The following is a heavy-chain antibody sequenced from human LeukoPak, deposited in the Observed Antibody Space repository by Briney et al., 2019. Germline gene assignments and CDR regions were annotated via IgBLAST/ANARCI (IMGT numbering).Heavy chain of an antibody. D-gene: IGHD3-10*01. CDR2: INHSGST. CDR3: ARARYYGSGSPRGRYFDY. Sequence: SETLSLTCTVSGGSVSSGSYYWSWIRQPPGKGLEWIGEINHSGSTNYNPSLKSRVTISVDTSKNQFSLKLSSVTAADTAVYYCARARYYGSGSPRGRYFDYWGQGTLVTASS. J-gene: IGHJ4*02. CDR1: GGSVSSGSYY. V-gene: IGHV4-39*07.